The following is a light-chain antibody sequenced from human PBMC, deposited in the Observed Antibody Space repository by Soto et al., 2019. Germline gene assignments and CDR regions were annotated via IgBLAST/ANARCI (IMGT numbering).Light chain of an antibody. CDR1: SSDVVGYNY. CDR3: SSDAASNNSYVV. CDR2: EGT. J-gene: IGLJ3*02. Sequence: QSALTQPPSASGSPGQSVTISCTGTSSDVVGYNYVSWYQQYPGRAPNLMIYEGTKRPSGVPDRFSGSKSGNTASLPGSGLQAEEEADYYCSSDAASNNSYVVFGGGTKVTVL. V-gene: IGLV2-8*01.